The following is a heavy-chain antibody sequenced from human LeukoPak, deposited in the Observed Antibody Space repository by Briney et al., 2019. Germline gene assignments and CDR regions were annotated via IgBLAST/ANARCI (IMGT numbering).Heavy chain of an antibody. V-gene: IGHV3-20*04. Sequence: GGSLRLSCAASGFTFDDYGMSWVRQAPGKGLEWVSGINWNGGSTGYADSVKGRFTISGDNAKNSLYLQMNSLRVEDTAVYYCARGGAARPDFWGQGTLVTVSS. D-gene: IGHD6-6*01. CDR1: GFTFDDYG. J-gene: IGHJ4*02. CDR3: ARGGAARPDF. CDR2: INWNGGST.